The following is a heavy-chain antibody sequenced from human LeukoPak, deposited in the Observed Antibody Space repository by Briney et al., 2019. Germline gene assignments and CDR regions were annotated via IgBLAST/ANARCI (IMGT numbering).Heavy chain of an antibody. V-gene: IGHV1-2*02. Sequence: ASVKVSCKASGYTFTGYSMHWVRQAPGQGLEWMGWINPNSGGTNFAQKFQGRVTMTRDTSISTAYMELSRLRSDDTAVYYCARDSYYGSGSSNWYFDLWGRGTLVTVSS. D-gene: IGHD3-10*01. CDR1: GYTFTGYS. J-gene: IGHJ2*01. CDR2: INPNSGGT. CDR3: ARDSYYGSGSSNWYFDL.